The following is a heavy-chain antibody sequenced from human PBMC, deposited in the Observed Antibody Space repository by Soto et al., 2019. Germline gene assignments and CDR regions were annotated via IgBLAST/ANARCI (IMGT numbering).Heavy chain of an antibody. D-gene: IGHD2-2*01. CDR1: GDFIISSGYY. CDR2: IYYSGTT. V-gene: IGHV4-39*01. CDR3: ARHTGQLSPFDT. J-gene: IGHJ5*02. Sequence: PSETLSLTCSLSGDFIISSGYYWDWIRQPPGKGLEWIGYIYYSGTTSYNPSLKSRITISVDSSKIHFSLKLISVTAADTAVYYCARHTGQLSPFDTWGLGTLVTVSS.